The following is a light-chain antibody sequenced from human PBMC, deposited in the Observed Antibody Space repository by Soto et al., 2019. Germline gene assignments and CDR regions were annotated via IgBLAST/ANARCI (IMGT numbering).Light chain of an antibody. CDR3: QQYGNSPSIT. CDR1: QSVSRNY. Sequence: EIVLTQSPGTLSLSPGERATLSCRASQSVSRNYLAWYQQKAGQAPRLLIYGASSRATGIPDRFSGSGSGTDFTLTISRLEPEDFAVYYCQQYGNSPSITFGQGTRLEIK. CDR2: GAS. J-gene: IGKJ5*01. V-gene: IGKV3-20*01.